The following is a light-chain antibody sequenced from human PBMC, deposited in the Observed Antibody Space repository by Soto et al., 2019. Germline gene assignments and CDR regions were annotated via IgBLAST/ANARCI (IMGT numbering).Light chain of an antibody. Sequence: EIVMTQSPATLSVSPGERATLSCRASQSVSSNLAWYQQKPGQAPRLLIYGASTRATGIPARFSGSGSGTKFTLTISSLQSEDFAVYYCQQYDNWPPYTFGPGTQLEI. CDR3: QQYDNWPPYT. CDR2: GAS. J-gene: IGKJ2*01. CDR1: QSVSSN. V-gene: IGKV3-15*01.